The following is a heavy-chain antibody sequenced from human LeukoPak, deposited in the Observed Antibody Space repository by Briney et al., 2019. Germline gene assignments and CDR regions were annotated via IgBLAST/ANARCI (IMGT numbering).Heavy chain of an antibody. V-gene: IGHV4-4*07. J-gene: IGHJ5*02. CDR1: GGSISSYY. CDR3: ARDLLAESEEHNL. Sequence: SETLSLTCTVSGGSISSYYWSWIRQPAGKGLEWIGRIYSNGGTNYNPSLKSRVTMSVDTSKNQFSLKMSSVTAADTAVYYCARDLLAESEEHNLWGQGTLVTVSS. D-gene: IGHD1/OR15-1a*01. CDR2: IYSNGGT.